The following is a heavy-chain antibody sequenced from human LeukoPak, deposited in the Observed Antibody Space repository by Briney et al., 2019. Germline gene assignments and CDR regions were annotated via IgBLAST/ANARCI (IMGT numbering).Heavy chain of an antibody. CDR1: VFTFSSYG. V-gene: IGHV3-23*01. Sequence: GGSLRLSYVGSVFTFSSYGMSCVRQAPGKGLECASVISVGIGYKCYADSVRGRLTISRDNSKNTLYVQMNSLRAEDMAVYYCSKTSGSSYSYGDYWGQGTLVTVSS. D-gene: IGHD5-18*01. CDR2: ISVGIGYK. CDR3: SKTSGSSYSYGDY. J-gene: IGHJ4*02.